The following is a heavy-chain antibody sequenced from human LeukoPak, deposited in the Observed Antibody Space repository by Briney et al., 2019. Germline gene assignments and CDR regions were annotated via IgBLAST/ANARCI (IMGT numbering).Heavy chain of an antibody. J-gene: IGHJ4*02. CDR3: ATWDSGRYSQIDN. D-gene: IGHD1-26*01. Sequence: SETLSLTCSVSGGSIGSSSYYWGWVRQSPEKGLECIGTIYYAGDTYYNPSLESRLTISVDTSKNQFSLKLRSVTAADTAVYYCATWDSGRYSQIDNWGQGTLVTVSS. CDR2: IYYAGDT. V-gene: IGHV4-39*01. CDR1: GGSIGSSSYY.